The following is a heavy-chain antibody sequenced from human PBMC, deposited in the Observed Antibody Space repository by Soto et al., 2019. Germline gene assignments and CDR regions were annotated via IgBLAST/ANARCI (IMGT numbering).Heavy chain of an antibody. Sequence: QVQLVQPGAEVVKPGSSVKVSCKASGDTFDTFAISWVRQAPGQGLEWMGGIIPIFRTPDYGQKFQGRVTVAAGESTCTAYTQPSSLRSEDTAVYYCARVKAREQLAGDYYYTLALWGPGTRVSVSS. CDR3: ARVKAREQLAGDYYYTLAL. D-gene: IGHD1-1*01. J-gene: IGHJ6*02. CDR2: IIPIFRTP. CDR1: GDTFDTFA. V-gene: IGHV1-69*12.